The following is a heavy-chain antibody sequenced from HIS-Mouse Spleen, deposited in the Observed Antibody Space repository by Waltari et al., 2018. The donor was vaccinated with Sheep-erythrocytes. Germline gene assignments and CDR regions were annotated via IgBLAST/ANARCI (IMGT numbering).Heavy chain of an antibody. CDR3: SRSDIRSSGWLDY. Sequence: EVQLVESGGGLVQPGGSLRRSWGASGVTFRGSGMPWVRQAAGKGLVWFSLINGDGSSTSYADSVKGRFTISRDNAKNTLYLQMNSLRAEDTAVYYCSRSDIRSSGWLDYWGQGTLVTVSS. V-gene: IGHV3-74*01. CDR2: INGDGSST. CDR1: GVTFRGSG. D-gene: IGHD6-19*01. J-gene: IGHJ4*02.